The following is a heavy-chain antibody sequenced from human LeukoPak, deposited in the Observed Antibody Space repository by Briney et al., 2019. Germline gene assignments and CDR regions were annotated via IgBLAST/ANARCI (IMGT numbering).Heavy chain of an antibody. CDR3: ARDGSEVWFGDPHWFDP. CDR1: GGSISSGGYY. CDR2: IYYSGST. J-gene: IGHJ5*02. V-gene: IGHV4-31*03. Sequence: SETLSLTCTVSGGSISSGGYYWSWIRQHPGKGLEWIGYIYYSGSTYYNPSLKSRVTIPVDTSKNQFSLKLSSVTAADTAVYYCARDGSEVWFGDPHWFDPWGQGTLVTVSS. D-gene: IGHD3-10*01.